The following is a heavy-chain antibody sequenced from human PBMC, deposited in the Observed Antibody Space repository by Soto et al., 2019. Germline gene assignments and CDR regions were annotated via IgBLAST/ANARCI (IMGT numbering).Heavy chain of an antibody. D-gene: IGHD2-21*01. J-gene: IGHJ6*02. Sequence: SGPTPGNPNQNPTLACTFSGFSLSTRGICLRLVPQPPGKALEWLARIDWDDDKYYSTSLKTRLTISKDTSKNQVVLTMTNMDPVDTATYYCARDSVALYYYYYGMDVWGQGTTVTVSS. CDR2: IDWDDDK. CDR3: ARDSVALYYYYYGMDV. V-gene: IGHV2-70*11. CDR1: GFSLSTRGIC.